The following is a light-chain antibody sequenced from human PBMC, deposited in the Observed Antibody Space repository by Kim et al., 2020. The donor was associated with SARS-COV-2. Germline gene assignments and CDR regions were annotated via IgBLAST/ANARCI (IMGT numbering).Light chain of an antibody. Sequence: SLSPGEGATLSCRASQRSGNYLAWYQQKPGQAPTLLIYDVSNRATGIPARFSGSGSGTDFTLSISALEPEDFAVYYCQHRASWPLTFGGGTKVEI. CDR2: DVS. CDR3: QHRASWPLT. V-gene: IGKV3-11*01. CDR1: QRSGNY. J-gene: IGKJ4*01.